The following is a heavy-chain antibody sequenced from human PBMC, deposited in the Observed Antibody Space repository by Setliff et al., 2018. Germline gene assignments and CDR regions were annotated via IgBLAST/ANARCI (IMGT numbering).Heavy chain of an antibody. D-gene: IGHD6-19*01. CDR2: ISYDGSNK. J-gene: IGHJ4*02. CDR3: AKDSLSGWSAVDY. Sequence: GSLRLSCAASGFTFSSYAMHWVRQAPGKGLEWVAVISYDGSNKYYADSVKGRFTISRDNSKNTLYLQMNSLRPEDTAVYYCAKDSLSGWSAVDYWGQGTLVTVSS. V-gene: IGHV3-30-3*01. CDR1: GFTFSSYA.